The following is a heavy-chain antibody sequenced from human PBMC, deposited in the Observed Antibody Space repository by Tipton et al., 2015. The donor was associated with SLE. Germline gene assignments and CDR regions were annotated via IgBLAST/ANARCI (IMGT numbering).Heavy chain of an antibody. D-gene: IGHD4-17*01. CDR2: IYTSGST. V-gene: IGHV4-61*09. Sequence: LRLSCTVSGGSISSGSYYWSWIRQPAGKGLEWIGHIYTSGSTNYNPSLKSRVTISVDTSKNQFSLKLSSVTAADTAVYYCARDRDYGDYYYYGMDVWGQGTTVTVSS. CDR1: GGSISSGSYY. J-gene: IGHJ6*02. CDR3: ARDRDYGDYYYYGMDV.